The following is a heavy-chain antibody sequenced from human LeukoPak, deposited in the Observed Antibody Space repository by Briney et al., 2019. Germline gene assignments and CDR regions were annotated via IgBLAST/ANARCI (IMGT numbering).Heavy chain of an antibody. CDR3: AKGLQYCSSTSCPYSSSWDYFDY. CDR2: ISYDGSNK. CDR1: GFTFSSYG. V-gene: IGHV3-30*18. D-gene: IGHD2-2*01. J-gene: IGHJ4*02. Sequence: PGRSLRLSCAASGFTFSSYGMHWVRQAPGKGLEWVAVISYDGSNKYYADSVKGRFTISRDNSKNTLYLQMNSLRAEDTAVYYCAKGLQYCSSTSCPYSSSWDYFDYWGQGTLVTVSS.